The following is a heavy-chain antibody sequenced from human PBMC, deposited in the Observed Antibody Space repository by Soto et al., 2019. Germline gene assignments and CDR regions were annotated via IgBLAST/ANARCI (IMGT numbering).Heavy chain of an antibody. J-gene: IGHJ4*02. CDR1: GFTFDDYA. CDR3: AKDNPPYSSGWDTYYFDY. CDR2: ISWNSGSI. D-gene: IGHD6-19*01. Sequence: GGSLRLSCAASGFTFDDYAMHRVRQAPGKGLEWVSGISWNSGSIGYADSVKGRFTISRDNAKNSLYLQMNSLRAEDTALYYCAKDNPPYSSGWDTYYFDYWGQGTLVTVSS. V-gene: IGHV3-9*01.